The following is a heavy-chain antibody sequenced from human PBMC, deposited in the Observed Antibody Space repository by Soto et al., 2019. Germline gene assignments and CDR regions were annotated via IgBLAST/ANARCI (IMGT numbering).Heavy chain of an antibody. CDR1: GGSVSSGSYY. J-gene: IGHJ4*02. CDR3: ARACAMAVGY. V-gene: IGHV4-61*01. D-gene: IGHD6-19*01. Sequence: QVQLQESGPGLVKPSETLSLTCTVSGGSVSSGSYYWSWIRQPPGKALEWIGYIYYSGHTNYSPSLESRVTISFSTTKNQSALKVSSVTAADTAVYYCARACAMAVGYWGRGTLVTVSS. CDR2: IYYSGHT.